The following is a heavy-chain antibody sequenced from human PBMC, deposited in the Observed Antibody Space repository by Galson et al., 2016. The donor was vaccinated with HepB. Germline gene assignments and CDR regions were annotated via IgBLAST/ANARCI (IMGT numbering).Heavy chain of an antibody. CDR2: ISGSGETT. D-gene: IGHD3-22*01. Sequence: SLRLSCAASGFTFSNYAMSWVRQAPGKGLEWVSTISGSGETTYYADSVKGRFTISRDNSKSTLYLQMNSLRAEDAAVYYCAKDPRITMIVVVTYFDCWGQGTLVTVSS. CDR3: AKDPRITMIVVVTYFDC. V-gene: IGHV3-23*01. J-gene: IGHJ4*02. CDR1: GFTFSNYA.